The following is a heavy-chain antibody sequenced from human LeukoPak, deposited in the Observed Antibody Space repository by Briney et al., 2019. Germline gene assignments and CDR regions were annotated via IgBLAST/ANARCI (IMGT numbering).Heavy chain of an antibody. V-gene: IGHV1-8*01. CDR2: MNPNSGNT. D-gene: IGHD3-10*01. CDR1: GYTFTSYD. CDR3: ARGLRGLMMGDY. Sequence: ASVKVSCKASGYTFTSYDINWVRQATGQGLEWMGWMNPNSGNTGYAQKFQGRVTMIRNTSISTAYMELSSLRSEDTAVYYCARGLRGLMMGDYWGQGTLVTVSS. J-gene: IGHJ4*02.